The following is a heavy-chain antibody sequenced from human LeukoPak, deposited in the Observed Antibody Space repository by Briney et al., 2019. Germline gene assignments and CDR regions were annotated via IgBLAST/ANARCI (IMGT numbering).Heavy chain of an antibody. CDR1: GLTLHDYA. CDR3: AKESGKFDY. Sequence: GGSLRLSCVASGLTLHDYAMHWVRRAPGQGLEWVSLRSADVGRTFYADSVSGRLSISRDNSKNSLYLQMNSLSTEDTAMYYCAKESGKFDYWGKGTLVAVSS. CDR2: RSADVGRT. V-gene: IGHV3-43*02. J-gene: IGHJ4*02.